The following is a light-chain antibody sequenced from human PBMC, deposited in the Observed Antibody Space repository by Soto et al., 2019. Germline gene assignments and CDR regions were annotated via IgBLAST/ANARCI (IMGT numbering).Light chain of an antibody. Sequence: EIVMTQSPATLSVSPGERATLSCRASHSVSTNLAWYQQKPGQVPRLLIYGASTRATGIPARFSGSGSGTEFTLTISSLQSEDFAVYYCQQFDNWPLTFGQGTRLEIK. CDR3: QQFDNWPLT. J-gene: IGKJ5*01. CDR2: GAS. CDR1: HSVSTN. V-gene: IGKV3-15*01.